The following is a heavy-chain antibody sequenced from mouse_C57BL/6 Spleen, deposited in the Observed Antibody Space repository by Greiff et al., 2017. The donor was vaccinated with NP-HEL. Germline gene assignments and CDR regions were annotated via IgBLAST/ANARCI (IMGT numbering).Heavy chain of an antibody. V-gene: IGHV1-69*01. CDR1: GYTFTSYW. CDR3: ARGSLWYFGG. J-gene: IGHJ1*03. D-gene: IGHD1-1*01. Sequence: QVQLQQPGAELVMPGASVKLSCKASGYTFTSYWMHWVKQRPGHGLEWIGEIDPSDSYTNYNQKFKGKATLTVDKSSSTAYMQLSSLTSEDSAVYYCARGSLWYFGGWGTGTTVTVSS. CDR2: IDPSDSYT.